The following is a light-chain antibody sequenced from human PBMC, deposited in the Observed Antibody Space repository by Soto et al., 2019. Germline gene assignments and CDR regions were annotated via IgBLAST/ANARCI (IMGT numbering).Light chain of an antibody. CDR1: QRVLYSSNNKNY. J-gene: IGKJ2*01. CDR2: WAS. Sequence: DIVMTQSPDSLAVSLGERATINCKSSQRVLYSSNNKNYLAWYQQKPGQPPKLLIYWASTRESGVPDRFSGSGSGTDFTLTISSLQAEDVAVYYCQQYYNSPSFGQGTKLEIK. CDR3: QQYYNSPS. V-gene: IGKV4-1*01.